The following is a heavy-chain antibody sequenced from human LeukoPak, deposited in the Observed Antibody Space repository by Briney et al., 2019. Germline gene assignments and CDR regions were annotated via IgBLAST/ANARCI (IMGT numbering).Heavy chain of an antibody. CDR2: IRYDGSNK. CDR1: GFTFGDYA. CDR3: AKDYGSGSPLLNY. V-gene: IGHV3-30*02. D-gene: IGHD3-10*01. Sequence: GGSLRLSCTASGFTFGDYAMSWVRQAPGKGLEWVAFIRYDGSNKYYADSVKGRFTISRDNSKNTLYLQMNSLRAEDTAVYYCAKDYGSGSPLLNYWGQGTLVTVSS. J-gene: IGHJ4*02.